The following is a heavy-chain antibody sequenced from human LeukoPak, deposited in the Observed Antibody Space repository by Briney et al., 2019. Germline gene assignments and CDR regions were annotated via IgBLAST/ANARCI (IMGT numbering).Heavy chain of an antibody. J-gene: IGHJ4*02. CDR1: GFTFSSYA. CDR2: ISYDGSNK. D-gene: IGHD5-18*01. V-gene: IGHV3-30-3*02. CDR3: AKNTAMPYFDY. Sequence: GGSLRLSCAASGFTFSSYAMHWVRQAPGKGLEWVAVISYDGSNKYYADSVKGRFTISRDNSKNTLYLQMNSLRAEDTAVYYCAKNTAMPYFDYWGQGTLVTVSS.